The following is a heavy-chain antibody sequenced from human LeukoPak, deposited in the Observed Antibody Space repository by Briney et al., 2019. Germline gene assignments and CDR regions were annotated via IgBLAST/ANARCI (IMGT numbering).Heavy chain of an antibody. CDR3: AREGHTYGSGSYYYYYYMDV. CDR1: GFTFSNYA. Sequence: GGSLRLSCAASGFTFSNYAMSWVRQAPGKGLEWVSYISSSGSTIYYADSVKGRFTISRDNAKNSLYLQMNSLRAEDTAVYYCAREGHTYGSGSYYYYYYMDVWGKGTTVTISS. V-gene: IGHV3-11*01. J-gene: IGHJ6*03. D-gene: IGHD3-10*01. CDR2: ISSSGSTI.